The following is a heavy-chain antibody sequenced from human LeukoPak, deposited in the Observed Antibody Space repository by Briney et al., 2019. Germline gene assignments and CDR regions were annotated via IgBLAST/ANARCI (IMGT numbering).Heavy chain of an antibody. CDR2: IYYSGST. D-gene: IGHD4-11*01. CDR1: GGSISSYY. Sequence: SETLFLTCTVSGGSISSYYWSWIRQPPGKGLEWIGYIYYSGSTNYNPSLKSRVTISVDTSKNQFSLKLSSVTAADTAVYYCARELQPFDIWGQGTMVTVSS. CDR3: ARELQPFDI. V-gene: IGHV4-59*01. J-gene: IGHJ3*02.